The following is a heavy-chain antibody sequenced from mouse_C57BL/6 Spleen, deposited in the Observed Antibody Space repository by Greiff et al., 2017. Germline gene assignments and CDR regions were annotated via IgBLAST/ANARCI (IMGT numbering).Heavy chain of an antibody. CDR2: IYPGDGVT. CDR3: TRDYYYAMDY. V-gene: IGHV1-82*01. CDR1: GYAFSSSW. J-gene: IGHJ4*01. Sequence: QVQLQQSGPELVKPGASVTISCKASGYAFSSSWMNWVKQRPGKGLEWIGRIYPGDGVTNYNWKFKGKATLTADKSTSTALLQLSSLTSEDAAVYFCTRDYYYAMDYWGQGTSVTVSS.